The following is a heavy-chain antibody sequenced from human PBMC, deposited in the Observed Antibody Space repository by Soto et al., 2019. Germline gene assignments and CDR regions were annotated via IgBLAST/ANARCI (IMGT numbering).Heavy chain of an antibody. Sequence: QLQLQESGPGLVKPSETLSLTCTVSGGSISSSSYYWGWIRQPPGKGLEWIGSIYYSGSTYYNPSVKSRSTKYVDPSKTKFPRMRSPVTTTDTAVYYWARHNGERWIQLWASFDYWGQGTLVTVSS. D-gene: IGHD5-18*01. CDR3: ARHNGERWIQLWASFDY. CDR1: GGSISSSSYY. CDR2: IYYSGST. V-gene: IGHV4-39*01. J-gene: IGHJ4*02.